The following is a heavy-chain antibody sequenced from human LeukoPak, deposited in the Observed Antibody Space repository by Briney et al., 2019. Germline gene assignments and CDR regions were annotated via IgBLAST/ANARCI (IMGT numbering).Heavy chain of an antibody. V-gene: IGHV1-18*01. CDR1: GYTFTSYG. CDR2: ISAYNGNT. CDR3: ARDRRSVAAAGIIFDP. J-gene: IGHJ5*02. D-gene: IGHD6-13*01. Sequence: ASVKVSCKASGYTFTSYGISWVRQAPGQGLEWMGWISAYNGNTNYAQKLQGRVTITTDTSTSTAYMELRSLSSDDTAVYYCARDRRSVAAAGIIFDPRGQGTLVTVSS.